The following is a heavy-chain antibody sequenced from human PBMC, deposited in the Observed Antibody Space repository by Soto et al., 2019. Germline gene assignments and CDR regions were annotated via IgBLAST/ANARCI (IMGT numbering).Heavy chain of an antibody. J-gene: IGHJ5*01. CDR1: GASFIDNH. V-gene: IGHV4-34*01. Sequence: PSETLSLTCNVSGASFIDNHWSWIRQSPGKGLDWIGDINHAGNTYYNPSLKSRLFISVDTSKSQSSLRLSSVTAADTAVYYCARGARDGPMIRGIIGFFGSWGQGTLVTVSS. CDR2: INHAGNT. D-gene: IGHD3-10*01. CDR3: ARGARDGPMIRGIIGFFGS.